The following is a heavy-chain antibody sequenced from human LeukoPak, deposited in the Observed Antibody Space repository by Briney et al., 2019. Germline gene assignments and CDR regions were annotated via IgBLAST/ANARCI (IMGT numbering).Heavy chain of an antibody. CDR2: VYHNGET. CDR1: GYSISTNYY. J-gene: IGHJ6*03. D-gene: IGHD1-26*01. CDR3: VTPRSWELSDMAV. Sequence: PSETLSLTCTVSGYSISTNYYWAWIRQSPGTGLEWIGSVYHNGETYYNHSLKSRVIISVDTSKNEFSLRLTSVTAADTAVYYCVTPRSWELSDMAVWGKGTTVIVSS. V-gene: IGHV4-38-2*02.